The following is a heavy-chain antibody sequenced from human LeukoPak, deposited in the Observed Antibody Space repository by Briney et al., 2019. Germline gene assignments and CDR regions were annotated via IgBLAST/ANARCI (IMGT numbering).Heavy chain of an antibody. Sequence: PSETLSLTCTVSGGSISSSSSYWGWIRQPPGRGLEWIGSIYYSGSTYYNPSLKSRVTISVDTSKNQFSLRLSSVTAADTAVYYCARLTTTPNLHIIGYWGQGTLVTVSS. CDR1: GGSISSSSSY. J-gene: IGHJ4*02. V-gene: IGHV4-39*01. D-gene: IGHD3-10*01. CDR2: IYYSGST. CDR3: ARLTTTPNLHIIGY.